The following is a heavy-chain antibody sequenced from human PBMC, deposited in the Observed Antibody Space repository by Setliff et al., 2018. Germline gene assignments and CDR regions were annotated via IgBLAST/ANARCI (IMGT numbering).Heavy chain of an antibody. CDR3: ARQIDYGDFQYFDY. V-gene: IGHV4-38-2*01. Sequence: SETLSLTCSVSDFSINSGYYWGWIRQSPGEGLEWIGSIYRNGNTYYNPSLKSRVTISVDTSKNQLSLKLNSVTAADTAVYYCARQIDYGDFQYFDYWGQGTLVTVSS. D-gene: IGHD4-17*01. J-gene: IGHJ4*02. CDR1: DFSINSGYY. CDR2: IYRNGNT.